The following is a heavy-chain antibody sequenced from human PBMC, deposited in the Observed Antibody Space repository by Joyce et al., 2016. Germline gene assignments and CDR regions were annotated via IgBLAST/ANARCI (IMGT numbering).Heavy chain of an antibody. J-gene: IGHJ4*02. V-gene: IGHV3-48*03. CDR2: ISSTGSTK. Sequence: EVRLVESGGGLVQPGGYLRLSCAASGFTFSSYEMNWVRQAPGKGLEWVSYISSTGSTKYYAESVKGRFTISRDNVKNSLYLQMNSLRAEDTAVYYCASHCSGGSCYFGAENYFDNWGQGTLVTVSS. D-gene: IGHD2-15*01. CDR3: ASHCSGGSCYFGAENYFDN. CDR1: GFTFSSYE.